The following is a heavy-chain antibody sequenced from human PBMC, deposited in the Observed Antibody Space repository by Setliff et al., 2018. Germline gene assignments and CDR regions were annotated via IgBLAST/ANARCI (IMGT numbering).Heavy chain of an antibody. V-gene: IGHV5-51*01. CDR2: IHPSNSDT. D-gene: IGHD5-12*01. CDR1: GYSFTDYW. J-gene: IGHJ3*02. CDR3: ARNRVALYDAFDI. Sequence: GESLKISCKGSGYSFTDYWIGWVRQMPGEGLEWMGIIHPSNSDTVYSPSFQGHVTISADRSITTAYLQWSSLKASDTAIYYCARNRVALYDAFDIWGQGTMVTVSS.